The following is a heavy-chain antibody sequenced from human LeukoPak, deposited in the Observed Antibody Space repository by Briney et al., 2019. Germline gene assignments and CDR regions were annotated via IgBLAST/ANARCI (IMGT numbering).Heavy chain of an antibody. Sequence: PSETLSLTCTVSGGSISSTTNYWGWIRQPPGKGLEWIGSLHYGGITYYNPSLKSRLTISGDTSKNQFSLRLSSVTAADTAVYYCARHNYYYGSSGYYLDYWGRGTLVAVSS. V-gene: IGHV4-39*01. CDR3: ARHNYYYGSSGYYLDY. CDR1: GGSISSTTNY. J-gene: IGHJ4*02. D-gene: IGHD3-22*01. CDR2: LHYGGIT.